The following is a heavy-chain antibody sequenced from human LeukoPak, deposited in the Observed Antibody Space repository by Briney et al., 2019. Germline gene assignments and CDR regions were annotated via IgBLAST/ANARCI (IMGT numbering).Heavy chain of an antibody. J-gene: IGHJ4*02. CDR3: ASYDSNGYYIAY. V-gene: IGHV6-1*01. Sequence: SQTLSLTCAISGDSGAWNWIRQSPSRGLEWLGRTYYRSKWFYHYAVSVKSRITINPDTSKNQFSLQLKSVTPEDTAVYYCASYDSNGYYIAYWGQGTRVTVSS. CDR1: GDSGA. D-gene: IGHD3-22*01. CDR2: TYYRSKWFY.